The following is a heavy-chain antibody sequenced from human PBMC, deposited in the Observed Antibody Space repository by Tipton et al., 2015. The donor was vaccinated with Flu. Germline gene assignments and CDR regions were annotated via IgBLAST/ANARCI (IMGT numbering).Heavy chain of an antibody. Sequence: SLRLSCAASGFTFSSYGMHWVRQAPGKGLECVAVIWYDGSNKYYADSVKGRFTISRDNSKNTLYLQMNSLRAEDTAVYYCARDRDGSGPDYWCQGTLFTVSS. CDR2: IWYDGSNK. D-gene: IGHD3-10*01. V-gene: IGHV3-33*01. J-gene: IGHJ4*02. CDR1: GFTFSSYG. CDR3: ARDRDGSGPDY.